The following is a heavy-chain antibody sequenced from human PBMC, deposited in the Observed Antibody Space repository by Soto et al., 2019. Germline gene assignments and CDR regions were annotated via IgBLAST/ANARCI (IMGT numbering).Heavy chain of an antibody. D-gene: IGHD2-15*01. CDR1: GLSFSTYW. Sequence: GSLRLSCAASGLSFSTYWMTWVRQAPGKGLEWVASIKQDGSEIHYLDSVKGRSTISRDNAKESLFLQMNSLTAEDTAVYYCAREGSYCSGGACYFISTLFDYWGQGTQVTVSS. CDR3: AREGSYCSGGACYFISTLFDY. J-gene: IGHJ4*02. V-gene: IGHV3-7*01. CDR2: IKQDGSEI.